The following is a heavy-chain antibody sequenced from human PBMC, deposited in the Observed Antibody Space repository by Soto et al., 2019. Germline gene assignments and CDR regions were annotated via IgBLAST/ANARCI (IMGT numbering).Heavy chain of an antibody. D-gene: IGHD6-19*01. J-gene: IGHJ6*02. V-gene: IGHV3-21*01. Sequence: PGGSLRLSCAASGFTFSSYSMNWVRQAPGKGLEWVSSISSSSYIYYADSVKGRFTISRDNAKNSLYLQMNSLRAEDTAVYYCARNIAVADDYYYYGMDVWGQGTTVTVSS. CDR3: ARNIAVADDYYYYGMDV. CDR1: GFTFSSYS. CDR2: ISSSSYI.